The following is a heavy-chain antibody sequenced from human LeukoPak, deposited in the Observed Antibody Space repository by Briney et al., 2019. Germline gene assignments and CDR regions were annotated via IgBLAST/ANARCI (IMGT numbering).Heavy chain of an antibody. J-gene: IGHJ4*02. CDR2: IAYDGTIR. V-gene: IGHV3-30*04. D-gene: IGHD1-26*01. CDR1: GFTFSTYA. Sequence: GGSLRLSCVASGFTFSTYAMHWVRQAPGKGLEWVTVIAYDGTIRYYADSVKGRFTISRDDSQNTLYLQMNSLRAEDTAVYYCARDLIVGAPDYFDFWGQGTLVTVSS. CDR3: ARDLIVGAPDYFDF.